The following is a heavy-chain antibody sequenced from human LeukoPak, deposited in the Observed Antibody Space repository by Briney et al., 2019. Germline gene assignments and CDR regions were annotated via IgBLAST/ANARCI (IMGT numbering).Heavy chain of an antibody. CDR3: AKTGSSSPPPYYMDV. CDR1: GFSFKDYN. CDR2: IRYDGSNK. D-gene: IGHD6-6*01. Sequence: GGSLRLSCSASGFSFKDYNIHWVRQAPGKGLEWVAFIRYDGSNKYYADSVKGRFTISRDNSKNTLYLQMNSLRAEDTAVYYWAKTGSSSPPPYYMDVWGKGTTVTVSS. J-gene: IGHJ6*03. V-gene: IGHV3-30*02.